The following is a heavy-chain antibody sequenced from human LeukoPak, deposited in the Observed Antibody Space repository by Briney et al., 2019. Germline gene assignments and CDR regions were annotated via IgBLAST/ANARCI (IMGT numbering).Heavy chain of an antibody. CDR2: IYYSGST. Sequence: SETLSLTCTVSGGSISSDYWSWIRQPPGKGLEWIGYIYYSGSTNYNPSLKSRVTISVDTSKNQFSLKLSSVTAADTAVYYCARSNRITIFGVVRIFDYWGQGTLVTVSS. J-gene: IGHJ4*02. V-gene: IGHV4-59*01. CDR3: ARSNRITIFGVVRIFDY. CDR1: GGSISSDY. D-gene: IGHD3-3*01.